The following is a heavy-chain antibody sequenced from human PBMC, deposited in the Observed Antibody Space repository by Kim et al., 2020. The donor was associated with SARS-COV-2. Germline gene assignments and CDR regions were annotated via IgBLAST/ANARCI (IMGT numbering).Heavy chain of an antibody. V-gene: IGHV4-59*13. CDR3: ARVSDDSSGYPLDY. D-gene: IGHD3-22*01. Sequence: SETLSLTCTVSGGSISSYYWSWIRQPPGKGLEWIGYIYYSGSTNYNPSLKSRVTISVDTSKNQFSLKLSSVTAADTAVYYCARVSDDSSGYPLDYWGQGTLVTVSS. CDR1: GGSISSYY. J-gene: IGHJ4*02. CDR2: IYYSGST.